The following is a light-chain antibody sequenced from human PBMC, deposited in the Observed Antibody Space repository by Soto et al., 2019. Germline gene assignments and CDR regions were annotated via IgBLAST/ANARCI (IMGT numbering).Light chain of an antibody. Sequence: DIQMTQSPSTLSASVGDRVTITCRASQNVNNCLAWYQQKPGKAPKLLIHKASNLESGVPSRFSGSGSGTVFRLTISRLQPDDFATYYCQQYNSYWTFGQGTKVEIK. CDR3: QQYNSYWT. CDR2: KAS. V-gene: IGKV1-5*03. CDR1: QNVNNC. J-gene: IGKJ1*01.